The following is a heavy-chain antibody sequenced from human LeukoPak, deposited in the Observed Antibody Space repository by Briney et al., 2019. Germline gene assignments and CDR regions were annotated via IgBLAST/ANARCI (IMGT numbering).Heavy chain of an antibody. J-gene: IGHJ4*02. Sequence: GGSLRLSCEASGLTFSRYAMHWVRQVPGKGLEWVAVISNDGNNKYYSDSVRGRFTISRDNSKSTLFLQMNSLRAEDTAVYYCAKNAHYQGYSYGGIDYWGQGTLVTVSS. D-gene: IGHD5-18*01. CDR2: ISNDGNNK. CDR1: GLTFSRYA. V-gene: IGHV3-30*18. CDR3: AKNAHYQGYSYGGIDY.